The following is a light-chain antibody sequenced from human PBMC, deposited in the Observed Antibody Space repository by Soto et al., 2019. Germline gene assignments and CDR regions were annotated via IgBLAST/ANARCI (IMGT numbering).Light chain of an antibody. CDR1: QSISSW. J-gene: IGKJ4*01. V-gene: IGKV1-5*01. CDR3: QQLNTFLPT. CDR2: AAS. Sequence: DIQMTQSPSTLSASVGDRVTITCRASQSISSWLAWYQQKPGKAPNLLIYAASTLQSGVPSRFSGSGSGTDFTLTISSLQPEDSATYYCQQLNTFLPTFGGGTKVDIK.